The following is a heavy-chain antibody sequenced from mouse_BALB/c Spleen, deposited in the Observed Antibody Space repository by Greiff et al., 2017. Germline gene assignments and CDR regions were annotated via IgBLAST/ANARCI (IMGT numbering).Heavy chain of an antibody. V-gene: IGHV3-6*02. J-gene: IGHJ4*01. Sequence: EVKLVESGPGLVKPSQSLSLTCSVTGYSITSGYYWNWIRQFPGNKLEWMGYISYDGSNNYNPSLKNRISITRDTSKNQFFLKLNSVTTEDTATYYCARRYNYYAMDYWGQGTSVTVSS. CDR2: ISYDGSN. CDR1: GYSITSGYY. CDR3: ARRYNYYAMDY. D-gene: IGHD2-14*01.